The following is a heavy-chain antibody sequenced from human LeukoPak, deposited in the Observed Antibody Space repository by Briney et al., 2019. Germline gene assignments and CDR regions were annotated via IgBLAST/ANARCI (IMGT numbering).Heavy chain of an antibody. D-gene: IGHD3-10*01. J-gene: IGHJ6*03. CDR3: ARSKYGSGSYRSATYYYYYMDV. Sequence: SVKVSCKASGCTFSSYAISWVRQAPGQGLEWMGGIIPIFGTANYAQKFQGRVTITADESTSTAYMELSSLRSEDTAVYYCARSKYGSGSYRSATYYYYYMDVWGKGTTVTISS. CDR1: GCTFSSYA. V-gene: IGHV1-69*13. CDR2: IIPIFGTA.